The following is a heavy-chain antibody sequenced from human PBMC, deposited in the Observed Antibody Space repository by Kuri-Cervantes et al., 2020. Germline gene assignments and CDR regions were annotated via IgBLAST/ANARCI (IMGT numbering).Heavy chain of an antibody. V-gene: IGHV3-23*01. CDR2: ISGSGGST. Sequence: GESLKISCAASGFTFSSYWMSWVRQAPGKGLEWVSAISGSGGSTYYADSVKGRFTISRDNSKNTLYLQMNSLRAEDTAVYYCAKGSTAAGPFDYWGQGTLVTVSS. D-gene: IGHD6-13*01. CDR3: AKGSTAAGPFDY. J-gene: IGHJ4*02. CDR1: GFTFSSYW.